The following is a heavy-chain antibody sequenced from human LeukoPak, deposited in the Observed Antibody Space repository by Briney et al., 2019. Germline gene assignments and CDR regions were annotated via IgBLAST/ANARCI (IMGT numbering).Heavy chain of an antibody. V-gene: IGHV3-30-3*01. Sequence: GGSLRLSCAASGFTFSSYAMHWVRQAPGKGLGWVAVISYDGSNKYYADSVKGRFTISRDNSKNTLYLQMNSLRAEDTAVYYCARDIWQWLVRGWQLDDAFDIWGQRTMVTVSS. CDR2: ISYDGSNK. CDR1: GFTFSSYA. CDR3: ARDIWQWLVRGWQLDDAFDI. D-gene: IGHD6-19*01. J-gene: IGHJ3*02.